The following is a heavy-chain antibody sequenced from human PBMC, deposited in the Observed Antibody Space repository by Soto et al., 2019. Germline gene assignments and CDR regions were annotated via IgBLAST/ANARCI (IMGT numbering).Heavy chain of an antibody. J-gene: IGHJ4*02. D-gene: IGHD1-26*01. CDR2: INWNSDTR. V-gene: IGHV3-9*01. Sequence: EVQLVESGGGLVQPGRSLRLSCAASGFTFDDYAMHWVRQAPGKGLEWVSSINWNSDTRGYADYVKVQFTISRDNAKNSLYLQRNSLRAEDTALYYCAKDPTSWGAISFFGQWGQGTLVTVS. CDR3: AKDPTSWGAISFFGQ. CDR1: GFTFDDYA.